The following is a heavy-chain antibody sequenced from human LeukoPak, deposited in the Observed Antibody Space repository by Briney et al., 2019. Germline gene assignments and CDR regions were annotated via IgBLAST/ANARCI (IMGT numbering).Heavy chain of an antibody. D-gene: IGHD2/OR15-2a*01. CDR3: VSFYETY. V-gene: IGHV3-74*01. Sequence: GGSLRLSCAASGNYWMHWVRQVPGKGLVWDSHINSDGSWTSYADSVKGRFTISKDNAKNTVYLQMNSLRAEDTAVYYCVSFYETYWGRGTLVTVSS. J-gene: IGHJ4*02. CDR2: INSDGSWT. CDR1: GNYW.